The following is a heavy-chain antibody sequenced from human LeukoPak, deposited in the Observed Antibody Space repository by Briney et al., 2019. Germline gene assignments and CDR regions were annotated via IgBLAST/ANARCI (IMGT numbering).Heavy chain of an antibody. V-gene: IGHV4-34*01. CDR1: GGSFNGYY. CDR2: INHSGST. D-gene: IGHD7-27*01. J-gene: IGHJ4*02. Sequence: SETLSLTCAVYGGSFNGYYWSWIRQPPGKGLEWIGEINHSGSTNYNPSLKSRVTISVDTSKNQFSLKLSSVTAADTAVYYCARGRPPHWGSPNFDYWGQGTLVTVSS. CDR3: ARGRPPHWGSPNFDY.